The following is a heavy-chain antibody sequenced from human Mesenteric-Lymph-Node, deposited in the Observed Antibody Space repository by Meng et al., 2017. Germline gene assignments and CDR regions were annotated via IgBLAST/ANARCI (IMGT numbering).Heavy chain of an antibody. D-gene: IGHD5-12*01. J-gene: IGHJ4*01. Sequence: QVQLQQSGPGLVQPSQTRPPTSAISGDSVTSNSAAWIWIRQSPSRGLEWLGRTYYKSKWYNDYAVSVKRRITIKPDTSRNQFSLQLNYVTPEDTGVYFCARGRDSGQNHFDYWGQGILVTVSS. CDR1: GDSVTSNSAA. CDR3: ARGRDSGQNHFDY. CDR2: TYYKSKWYN. V-gene: IGHV6-1*01.